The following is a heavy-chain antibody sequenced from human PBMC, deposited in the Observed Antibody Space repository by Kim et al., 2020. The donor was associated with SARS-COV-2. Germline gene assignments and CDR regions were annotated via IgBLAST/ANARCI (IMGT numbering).Heavy chain of an antibody. D-gene: IGHD3-9*01. CDR1: GYSFTSYW. J-gene: IGHJ4*02. CDR2: IYPGDSDT. Sequence: GESLKISCKGSGYSFTSYWIGWVRQMPGKGLEWMGIIYPGDSDTRYSPSFQGQVTISADKSISTAYLQWSSLKASDTAMYYCARLGGRFDDYDILTGYSPMGYYFDYWGQGTLVTVSS. CDR3: ARLGGRFDDYDILTGYSPMGYYFDY. V-gene: IGHV5-51*01.